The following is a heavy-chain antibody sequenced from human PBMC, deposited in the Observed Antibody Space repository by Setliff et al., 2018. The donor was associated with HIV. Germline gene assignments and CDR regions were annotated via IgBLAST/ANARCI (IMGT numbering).Heavy chain of an antibody. CDR3: ARSGYTSGFYWVFGAFGV. J-gene: IGHJ3*01. CDR1: GGAMSNYY. D-gene: IGHD3-22*01. V-gene: IGHV4-59*01. Sequence: LALTCTVSGGAMSNYYWSWIRQPPGKRLEWIASIQYSNSSNYNPSLQSRVTISVDTSTKQFSLYLSSVNETDTAVYYCARSGYTSGFYWVFGAFGVWGQGKLVTVSS. CDR2: IQYSNSS.